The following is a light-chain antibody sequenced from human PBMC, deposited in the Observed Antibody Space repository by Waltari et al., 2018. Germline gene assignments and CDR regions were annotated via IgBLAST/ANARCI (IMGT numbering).Light chain of an antibody. Sequence: QSALTQPASVSGSPGRSITISCTGTNSDIGTYIYVTWYQQHPDKAPKLIIYDVNKRPSGVSSRVSGSKSGNTASLTISGLQAEDEADYYCSSYKVNNTWVFGGGTYVTVL. CDR2: DVN. J-gene: IGLJ3*02. V-gene: IGLV2-14*03. CDR1: NSDIGTYIY. CDR3: SSYKVNNTWV.